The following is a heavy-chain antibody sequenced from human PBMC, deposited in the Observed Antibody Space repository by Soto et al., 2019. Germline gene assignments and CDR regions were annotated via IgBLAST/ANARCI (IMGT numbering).Heavy chain of an antibody. J-gene: IGHJ4*02. CDR2: IWYDGSNK. CDR3: ARGGPEGVAFDY. D-gene: IGHD2-15*01. Sequence: GGSLRLSCAASGFTFSSYGMHWVRQAPGKGLEWVAVIWYDGSNKYYADSVKGRFTISRDNSKNTLYLQMNSLRAEDTAVYYCARGGPEGVAFDYWGQGTLVTVSS. CDR1: GFTFSSYG. V-gene: IGHV3-33*01.